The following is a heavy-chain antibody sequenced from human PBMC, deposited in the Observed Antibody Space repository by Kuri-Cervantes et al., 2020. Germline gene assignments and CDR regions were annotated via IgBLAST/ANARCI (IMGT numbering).Heavy chain of an antibody. J-gene: IGHJ6*02. CDR3: ARRADYDILTGYYEYWAPGGMDV. Sequence: SETLSLTCAVSGGSISSSSYYWGWIRQPPGKGLEWIGSIYYSGSTYYNPSLKSRVTISVDTSKNQSSLKLSSVTAADTAVYYCARRADYDILTGYYEYWAPGGMDVWGQGTTVTVSS. CDR2: IYYSGST. V-gene: IGHV4-39*01. D-gene: IGHD3-9*01. CDR1: GGSISSSSYY.